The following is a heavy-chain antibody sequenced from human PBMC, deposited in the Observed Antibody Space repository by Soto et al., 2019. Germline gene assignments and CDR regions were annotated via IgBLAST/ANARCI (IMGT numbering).Heavy chain of an antibody. CDR3: ARVSIAAAGTAFYYGMDV. J-gene: IGHJ6*02. D-gene: IGHD6-13*01. V-gene: IGHV4-4*02. CDR2: IYHSGST. Sequence: SETLSLTCAVSGGSISSISWWSWVRQPPGKGLEWIGEIYHSGSTNYNPSLKSRVTISVDKSKNQFSLELSSVTAADTAVYYCARVSIAAAGTAFYYGMDVWGQGTTVTVSS. CDR1: GGSISSISW.